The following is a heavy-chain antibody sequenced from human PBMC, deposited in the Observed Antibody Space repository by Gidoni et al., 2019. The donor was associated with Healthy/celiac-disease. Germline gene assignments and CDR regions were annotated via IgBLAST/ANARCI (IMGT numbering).Heavy chain of an antibody. Sequence: QVQLQQWGAGLLKPSETLSLTCAVYGGSFSGYYWSWIRQPPGKGLEWIGEINHSGSTNYNPSLKSRVTISVDTSKNQFSLKLSSVTAADTAVYYCARVYSGVPRWLQLPKSRYYFDYWGQGTLVTVSS. CDR2: INHSGST. J-gene: IGHJ4*02. CDR1: GGSFSGYY. D-gene: IGHD5-12*01. V-gene: IGHV4-34*01. CDR3: ARVYSGVPRWLQLPKSRYYFDY.